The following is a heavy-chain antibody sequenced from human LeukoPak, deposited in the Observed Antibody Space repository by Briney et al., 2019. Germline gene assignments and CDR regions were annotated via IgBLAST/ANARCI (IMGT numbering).Heavy chain of an antibody. CDR1: GGTFSSHA. J-gene: IGHJ4*02. CDR3: ARGSTGLYDSSGYAFDY. V-gene: IGHV1-69*01. Sequence: ASVKVSCKASGGTFSSHAVSWVRQAPGQGLEWMGGIIPIFGTANYAQKFQGRVTITADESTSTAYMELSSLRSEDTAVYYCARGSTGLYDSSGYAFDYWGQGTLVTVSS. D-gene: IGHD3-22*01. CDR2: IIPIFGTA.